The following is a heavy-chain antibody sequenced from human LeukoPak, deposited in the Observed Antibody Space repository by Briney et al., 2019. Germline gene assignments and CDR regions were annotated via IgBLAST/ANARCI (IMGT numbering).Heavy chain of an antibody. V-gene: IGHV4-39*07. Sequence: SETLSLTCTVSGGSISSGDYYWSWIRQPPGKGLEWIGEINHSGSTNYNPSLKSRVTISVDTSKNQFSLKLSSVTAADTAVYYCASATSIATNNWFDPWGQGTLVTVSS. CDR2: INHSGST. CDR1: GGSISSGDYY. J-gene: IGHJ5*02. D-gene: IGHD6-6*01. CDR3: ASATSIATNNWFDP.